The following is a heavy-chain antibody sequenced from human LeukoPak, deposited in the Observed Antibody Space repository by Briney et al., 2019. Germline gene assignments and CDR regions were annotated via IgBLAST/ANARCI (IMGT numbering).Heavy chain of an antibody. D-gene: IGHD2-2*01. Sequence: PGGSLRLSCAASGFTFSSYAMHWVRQAPGKGLEWVAVISYDGSNKYYADSVKGRFTISRDNSKNTLYLQMNSLRAEDTAVYYCARGDIVVVPAAMFIPYWGQGTLVTVSS. J-gene: IGHJ4*02. V-gene: IGHV3-30*04. CDR3: ARGDIVVVPAAMFIPY. CDR2: ISYDGSNK. CDR1: GFTFSSYA.